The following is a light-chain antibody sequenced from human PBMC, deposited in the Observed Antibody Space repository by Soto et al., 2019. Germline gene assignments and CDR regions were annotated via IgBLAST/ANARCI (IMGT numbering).Light chain of an antibody. CDR2: DIS. J-gene: IGKJ3*01. CDR3: QLYGGSRPFT. V-gene: IGKV3D-20*01. Sequence: EFVLTQSPATLSLSPGERAILSFGASQSVAGSLAWYQQKPGQAPRLLIYDISTRAAAIPARFSGSGSGTDFTLTITRLEAEDFADYYCQLYGGSRPFTFGPGTKVDIK. CDR1: QSVAGS.